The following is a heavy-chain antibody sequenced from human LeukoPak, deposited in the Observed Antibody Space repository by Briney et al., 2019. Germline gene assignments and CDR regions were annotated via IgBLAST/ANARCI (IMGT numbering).Heavy chain of an antibody. J-gene: IGHJ4*02. CDR2: IIPIFGTA. Sequence: ASVKVSCKASGGTFSSYAISWVRQAPGQGLEWMGGIIPIFGTANYAQKFQGRVTITADESTSTAYMELSSLRSEDTAVYYCAREVPQTYHFDYWGQGTLVTVSS. V-gene: IGHV1-69*13. CDR3: AREVPQTYHFDY. CDR1: GGTFSSYA.